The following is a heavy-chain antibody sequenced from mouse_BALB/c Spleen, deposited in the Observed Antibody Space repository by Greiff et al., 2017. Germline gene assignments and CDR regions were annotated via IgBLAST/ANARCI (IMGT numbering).Heavy chain of an antibody. J-gene: IGHJ2*01. CDR3: ARNYGSSYHFDY. Sequence: EVKLVESGPGLVKPSQSLSLTCTVTGYSITSDYAWNWIRQFPGNKLEWMGYISYSGSTSYNPSLKSRISITRDTSKNQFFLQLNSVTTEDTATYYCARNYGSSYHFDYWGQGTTLTVSS. CDR2: ISYSGST. D-gene: IGHD1-1*01. V-gene: IGHV3-2*02. CDR1: GYSITSDYA.